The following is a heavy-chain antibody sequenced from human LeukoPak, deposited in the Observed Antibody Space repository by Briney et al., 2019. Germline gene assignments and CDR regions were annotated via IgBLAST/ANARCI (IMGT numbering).Heavy chain of an antibody. CDR1: GFTVSSNY. CDR2: TYSGGST. D-gene: IGHD2-2*01. Sequence: GGSLRLSCAASGFTVSSNYMSWVRQAPGKGLEWVSVTYSGGSTYYADSVKGRFTISRDNSKNTLYLQMNSLRAEDTAVYYCARAKYQLLRYNWFDPWGQGTLVTVSS. J-gene: IGHJ5*02. V-gene: IGHV3-66*01. CDR3: ARAKYQLLRYNWFDP.